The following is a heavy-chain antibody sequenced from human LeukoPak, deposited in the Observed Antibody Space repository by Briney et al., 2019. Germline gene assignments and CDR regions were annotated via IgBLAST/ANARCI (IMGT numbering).Heavy chain of an antibody. CDR2: IYYSGST. J-gene: IGHJ4*02. Sequence: SETLSLTCTVSGGSISSYYWSWIRQPPGKGLEWIGYIYYSGSTNYNPSLKSRVTISVDTSKNQFSLKLSSVTAADTAVYYCARDHGIAAAGMWIDYWGQGTLVTVSS. CDR3: ARDHGIAAAGMWIDY. V-gene: IGHV4-59*01. CDR1: GGSISSYY. D-gene: IGHD6-13*01.